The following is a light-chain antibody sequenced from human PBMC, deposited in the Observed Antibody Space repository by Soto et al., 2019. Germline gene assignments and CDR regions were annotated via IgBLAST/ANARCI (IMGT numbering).Light chain of an antibody. V-gene: IGKV3-11*01. CDR2: DAS. CDR3: QQRSNWPKLT. CDR1: QSVSSY. Sequence: EIVLTQSPATLSLSPGERDTLSCLASQSVSSYLAWYQQKPGQAPRLLIYDASNRATGIPARFSGSGSGTDLTLTISSLEPEDFAVYYCQQRSNWPKLTFGGGTKVEIK. J-gene: IGKJ4*01.